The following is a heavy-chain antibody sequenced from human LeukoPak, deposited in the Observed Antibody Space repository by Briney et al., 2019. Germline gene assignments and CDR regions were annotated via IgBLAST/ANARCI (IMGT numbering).Heavy chain of an antibody. Sequence: GGSLRLSCVVSGISLSNYAMTWVRQAPGKGLEWVSYISGRGGSTTYADSVKGRFTISRDTSLSTLYLQMNNLRAEDTAVYFCAKRGVVIRGILVIGYHQEAYHYDFWGQGVLVTVSS. CDR2: ISGRGGST. CDR1: GISLSNYA. D-gene: IGHD3-10*01. CDR3: AKRGVVIRGILVIGYHQEAYHYDF. J-gene: IGHJ4*02. V-gene: IGHV3-23*01.